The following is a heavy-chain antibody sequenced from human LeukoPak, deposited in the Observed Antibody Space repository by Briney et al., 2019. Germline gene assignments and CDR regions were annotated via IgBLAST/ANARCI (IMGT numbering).Heavy chain of an antibody. D-gene: IGHD4-17*01. CDR1: GGSISSGGYY. CDR3: AISTYGDYGPDAFDI. Sequence: SQTLSLTCTVSGGSISSGGYYWSWIRQHPGKGLEWIGYIYYSGSTYYNPSLKSRVTISVDTSKNQFSLKLSSVTAADTAVYYCAISTYGDYGPDAFDIWGQGTMVTVSS. V-gene: IGHV4-31*03. J-gene: IGHJ3*02. CDR2: IYYSGST.